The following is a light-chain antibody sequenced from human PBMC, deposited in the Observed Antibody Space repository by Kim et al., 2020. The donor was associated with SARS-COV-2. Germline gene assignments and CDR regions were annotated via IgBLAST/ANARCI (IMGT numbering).Light chain of an antibody. CDR1: SGRIASNF. J-gene: IGLJ2*01. Sequence: EAPGKTVTMSCTRSSGRIASNFVQWYQQRPGSAPTSVIYEDNQRPSWVPDRFSGSIDDSSNSASLTISGLKTEDEADYYCQSGRLFGGGNQLTVL. CDR3: QSGRL. V-gene: IGLV6-57*03. CDR2: EDN.